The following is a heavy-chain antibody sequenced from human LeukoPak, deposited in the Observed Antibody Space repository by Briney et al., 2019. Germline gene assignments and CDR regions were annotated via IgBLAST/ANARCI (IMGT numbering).Heavy chain of an antibody. D-gene: IGHD2-21*02. CDR2: IYTSGST. J-gene: IGHJ4*02. CDR3: ARAYCGGDCYYFDY. V-gene: IGHV4-4*07. CDR1: GGSISSYY. Sequence: SETLSLTCTVSGGSISSYYWSWIRQPAGKGLEWIGRIYTSGSTNYNPSLKSRVTMSVDTSKSQFSLKLSSVTAADTAVYYCARAYCGGDCYYFDYWGQGTLVTVSS.